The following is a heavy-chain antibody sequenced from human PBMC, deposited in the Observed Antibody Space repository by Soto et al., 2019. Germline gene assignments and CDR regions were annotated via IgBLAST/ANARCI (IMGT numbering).Heavy chain of an antibody. CDR2: IYYSGST. D-gene: IGHD3-22*01. J-gene: IGHJ4*02. V-gene: IGHV4-59*01. Sequence: PSETLSLTCTVSGGSISSYYWSWIRQPPGKGLEWIGYIYYSGSTNYNPSLKSRVTISVDTSKNQFSLYLQMNSLRAEDTALYYCAKDTGSSGRYPLYFDYWGQGTLVTVSS. CDR1: GGSISSYY. CDR3: AKDTGSSGRYPLYFDY.